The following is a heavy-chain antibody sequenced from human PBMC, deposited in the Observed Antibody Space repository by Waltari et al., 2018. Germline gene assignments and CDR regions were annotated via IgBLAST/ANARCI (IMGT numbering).Heavy chain of an antibody. V-gene: IGHV1-2*02. J-gene: IGHJ4*02. D-gene: IGHD4-17*01. CDR1: GYTFTGYH. CDR2: INPNSGDT. Sequence: QVQLVQSGAEVKKPGASVKVSCKASGYTFTGYHLHWVRQAPGQGLEWMAGINPNSGDTKYEQKFQGRVTVTRDTSITTAYMEVSGLRSDDTAVYYCARGGSTVTKAAYPGVYWGPGTLVAVSS. CDR3: ARGGSTVTKAAYPGVY.